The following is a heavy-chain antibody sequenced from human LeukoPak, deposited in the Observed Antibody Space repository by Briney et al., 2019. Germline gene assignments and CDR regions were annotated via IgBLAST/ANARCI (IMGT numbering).Heavy chain of an antibody. D-gene: IGHD4-23*01. CDR2: ISSSASTI. CDR3: ARGLRWNDY. CDR1: GFTFSDTY. Sequence: PGGSLRLSCAASGFTFSDTYMSWIRQAPGKGLEWVSYISSSASTIYYTDSVKGRFTISRDNAKTSLYLPLNSLRAEDTAVYYCARGLRWNDYWGRGTLVAVSS. V-gene: IGHV3-11*04. J-gene: IGHJ4*02.